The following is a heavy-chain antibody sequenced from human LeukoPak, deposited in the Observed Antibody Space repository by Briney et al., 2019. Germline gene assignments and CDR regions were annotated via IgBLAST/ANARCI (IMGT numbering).Heavy chain of an antibody. CDR1: GYTFTGYY. CDR3: ARQLWFGEDGDY. Sequence: ASVKVSCTASGYTFTGYYMHWVRQAPGQGLEWMGWINPNSGGTNYAQKFQGRVTMTRDTSISTAYMELSRLRSDDTAVYYCARQLWFGEDGDYWGQGTLVTVSS. CDR2: INPNSGGT. J-gene: IGHJ4*02. V-gene: IGHV1-2*02. D-gene: IGHD3-10*01.